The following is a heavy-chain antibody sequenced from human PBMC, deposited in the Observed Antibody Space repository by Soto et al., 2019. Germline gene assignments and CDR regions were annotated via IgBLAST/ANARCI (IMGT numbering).Heavy chain of an antibody. Sequence: GGSLRLSCAASGFTFSSYWMSWVRQTPGKGLEWVANIKPDGSQKWYVDSVKGRFTISRDNAKSSLSLQMDSLRAEDTAVYYCARGDYYDISGPFSDAFDIWGQGTMVTVSS. D-gene: IGHD3-22*01. CDR1: GFTFSSYW. CDR3: ARGDYYDISGPFSDAFDI. V-gene: IGHV3-7*04. CDR2: IKPDGSQK. J-gene: IGHJ3*02.